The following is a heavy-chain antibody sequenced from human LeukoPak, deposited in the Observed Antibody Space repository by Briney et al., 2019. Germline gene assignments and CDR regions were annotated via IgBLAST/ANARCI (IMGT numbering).Heavy chain of an antibody. Sequence: GGSLRLSCAASGFTFSSYDMHWVRQAPGKGLEWVAFIRSDGSNKYYADSVKGRFTISRDNAKNSLYLQMNSLRAEDTAVYYCARDSPLYYYDSSGYEVDAFDIWGQGTMVTVSS. CDR1: GFTFSSYD. J-gene: IGHJ3*02. CDR3: ARDSPLYYYDSSGYEVDAFDI. D-gene: IGHD3-22*01. V-gene: IGHV3-30*02. CDR2: IRSDGSNK.